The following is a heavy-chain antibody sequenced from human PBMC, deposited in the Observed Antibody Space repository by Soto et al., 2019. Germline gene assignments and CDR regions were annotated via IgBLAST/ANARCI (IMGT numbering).Heavy chain of an antibody. J-gene: IGHJ4*02. V-gene: IGHV3-30*18. CDR2: LSYDGSDE. D-gene: IGHD4-17*01. Sequence: QVQLVESGGGVVQPGWSLRLSCAASGFSFRYYGMHWVRQAPGKGLEWVALLSYDGSDEYYADSVKCRFTISRDNSNNTLHLQMNSPNSEDTAVYYCAKDRRDYGGNIFDYWGQGTVVTVSS. CDR1: GFSFRYYG. CDR3: AKDRRDYGGNIFDY.